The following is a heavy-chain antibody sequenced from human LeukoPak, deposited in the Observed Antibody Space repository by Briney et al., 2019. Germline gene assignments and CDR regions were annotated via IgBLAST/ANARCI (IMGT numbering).Heavy chain of an antibody. Sequence: SETLSLTCTVSGDSLITGGHYWTWIRQHPGKGLEWIGYIFYNGRTYFNPSLQSRLAMSVDTSKNQFSLRLTSVTAADTAVYYCATTLSNWFYVDNWSQGTLATVSS. D-gene: IGHD4-11*01. V-gene: IGHV4-31*03. CDR2: IFYNGRT. CDR1: GDSLITGGHY. J-gene: IGHJ4*02. CDR3: ATTLSNWFYVDN.